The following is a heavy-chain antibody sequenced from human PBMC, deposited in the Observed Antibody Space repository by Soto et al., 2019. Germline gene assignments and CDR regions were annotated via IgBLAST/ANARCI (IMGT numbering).Heavy chain of an antibody. CDR1: GYTFTGYY. Sequence: ASVKVSCKASGYTFTGYYMHWVRQAPGQGLEWMGWINPNSGGTNYAQKFQGWVTMTRDTSISTAYMELSRLRSDDTAVYYCARGGGIVVVTAQYDHWGQGTLVTVSS. CDR2: INPNSGGT. CDR3: ARGGGIVVVTAQYDH. J-gene: IGHJ4*02. V-gene: IGHV1-2*04. D-gene: IGHD2-21*02.